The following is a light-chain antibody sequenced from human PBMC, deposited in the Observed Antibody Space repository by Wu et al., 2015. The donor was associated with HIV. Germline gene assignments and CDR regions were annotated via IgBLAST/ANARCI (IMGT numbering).Light chain of an antibody. Sequence: EIVLTQSPGTLSLSPGERATLSCRASQSVNTNCLAWYQQKPGQTPRLLIHGVTSRATGIPDRFSGSGSGTDFTLTISGLEPEDFAVYFCQQYASSPLTFGGRDQG. CDR3: QQYASSPLT. CDR2: GVT. CDR1: QSVNTNC. J-gene: IGKJ4*01. V-gene: IGKV3-20*01.